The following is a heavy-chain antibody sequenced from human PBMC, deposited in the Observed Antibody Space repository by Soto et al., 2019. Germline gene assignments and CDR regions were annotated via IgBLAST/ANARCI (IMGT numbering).Heavy chain of an antibody. CDR3: ARSMTAAGHNWFDP. J-gene: IGHJ5*02. V-gene: IGHV1-69*13. D-gene: IGHD6-13*01. CDR1: GCTFSNYA. CDR2: IIPFFGTT. Sequence: SVKVSCKASGCTFSNYAITWVRQAPGQGLEWMGGIIPFFGTTNYAQKFQGRVTITADESTGTAYMELNSLRSDDTAVYYCARSMTAAGHNWFDPWGQGTLVTVSS.